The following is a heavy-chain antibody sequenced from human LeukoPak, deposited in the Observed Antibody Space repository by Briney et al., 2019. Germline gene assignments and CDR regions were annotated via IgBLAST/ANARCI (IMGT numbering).Heavy chain of an antibody. CDR2: IKQDGSEK. CDR3: ARDLGYSGYDSRYNWFDP. Sequence: PGGSLRLSCAASGFTLSSHWMGWVRQAPGKGLEWVANIKQDGSEKYCVDSVKGRFTISRDNAKNSLYLQMNSLRAEDTAVYYCARDLGYSGYDSRYNWFDPWGQGTLVTVSS. CDR1: GFTLSSHW. J-gene: IGHJ5*02. V-gene: IGHV3-7*01. D-gene: IGHD5-12*01.